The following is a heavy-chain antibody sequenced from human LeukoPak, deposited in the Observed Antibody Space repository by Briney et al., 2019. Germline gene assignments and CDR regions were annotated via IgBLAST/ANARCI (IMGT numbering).Heavy chain of an antibody. CDR1: GFTFSSYA. Sequence: AGGSLRLSCAASGFTFSSYAMHWVRQAPGKGLEYVSAISSNGGSTYYANSVKGRFTISGDNSKNTLYLQMGSLRAEDMAVYYCARGPLVHSMDVWGKGTTVTVSS. CDR3: ARGPLVHSMDV. J-gene: IGHJ6*04. CDR2: ISSNGGST. V-gene: IGHV3-64*01. D-gene: IGHD6-13*01.